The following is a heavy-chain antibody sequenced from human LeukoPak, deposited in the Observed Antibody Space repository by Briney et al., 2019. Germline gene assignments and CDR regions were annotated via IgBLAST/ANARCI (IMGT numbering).Heavy chain of an antibody. CDR1: GGSISSGDYY. D-gene: IGHD4-17*01. CDR2: IYHSGST. V-gene: IGHV4-31*03. Sequence: PSETLSLTCTVSGGSISSGDYYWTWIRQHPGKGLEWIGYIYHSGSTYYNPSLKSRISISIDTSKNQFSLELISVTAADTAVYYCARGGTTVTNYYFDYWGRGTLVTVSS. J-gene: IGHJ4*02. CDR3: ARGGTTVTNYYFDY.